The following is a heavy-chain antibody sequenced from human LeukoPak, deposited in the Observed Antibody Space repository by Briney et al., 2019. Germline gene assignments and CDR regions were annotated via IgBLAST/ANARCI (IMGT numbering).Heavy chain of an antibody. CDR3: ARAKTDYYGSGSYHNWFDP. Sequence: SETLSLTCTVSGGSISSYYWSWIRQPPGKGLEWIGYIYYSGTTNYNPSLKSRVTISVDTSKNQFSLQLNSVTPEDTAVYYCARAKTDYYGSGSYHNWFDPWGQGTLVTVSS. D-gene: IGHD3-10*01. CDR1: GGSISSYY. V-gene: IGHV4-59*12. J-gene: IGHJ5*02. CDR2: IYYSGTT.